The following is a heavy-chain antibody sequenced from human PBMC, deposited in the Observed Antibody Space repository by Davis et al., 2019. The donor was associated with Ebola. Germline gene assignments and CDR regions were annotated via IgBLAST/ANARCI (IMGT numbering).Heavy chain of an antibody. V-gene: IGHV3-33*01. CDR1: GFTFSSYG. CDR3: ASPRGPFSSTFDY. CDR2: IWYDGSNK. Sequence: GESLKISCAASGFTFSSYGMHWVRPAPGKGLEWVAVIWYDGSNKYYADSVKGRFTISRDNSKNTLYLQMNSLRAEDTAVYYCASPRGPFSSTFDYWGQGTLVTVSS. D-gene: IGHD6-13*01. J-gene: IGHJ4*02.